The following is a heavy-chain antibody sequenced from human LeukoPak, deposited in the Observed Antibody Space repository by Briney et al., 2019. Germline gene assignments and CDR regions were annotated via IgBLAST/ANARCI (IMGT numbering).Heavy chain of an antibody. J-gene: IGHJ5*02. CDR1: GGSFSGYY. D-gene: IGHD3-3*01. CDR2: INHSGST. V-gene: IGHV4-34*01. CDR3: ARGIGVANNWFDP. Sequence: SETLSLTCTVYGGSFSGYYWSWIRQPPGKGLEWIGEINHSGSTNYNPSLKSRVTISVDTSKNQFSLKLSSVTAADTAVYYCARGIGVANNWFDPWGQGTLVTVSS.